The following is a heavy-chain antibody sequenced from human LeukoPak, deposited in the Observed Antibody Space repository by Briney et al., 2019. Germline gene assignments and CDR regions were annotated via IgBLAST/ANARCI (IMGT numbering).Heavy chain of an antibody. V-gene: IGHV3-21*01. Sequence: PGGSLRLSCAASGFTFSKYSMNWVRQAPGKGLEWVSIIASGGGHVYYGDSVKGRFTISRDNAKNSLYLQMNSLRAEDTAVYYCARDQMARVGYSYLYDFDYWGQGTLVTVSS. D-gene: IGHD5-24*01. CDR1: GFTFSKYS. J-gene: IGHJ4*02. CDR3: ARDQMARVGYSYLYDFDY. CDR2: IASGGGHV.